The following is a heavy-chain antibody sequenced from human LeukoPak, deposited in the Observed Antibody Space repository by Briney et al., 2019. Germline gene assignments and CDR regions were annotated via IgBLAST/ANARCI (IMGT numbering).Heavy chain of an antibody. CDR2: INHSGST. CDR3: ARGEIAAAINFDY. D-gene: IGHD6-13*01. V-gene: IGHV4-34*01. CDR1: GGSFSGYY. J-gene: IGHJ4*02. Sequence: SETLSLTCAVYGGSFSGYYWSWIRQPPGKGLEWIGEINHSGSTNYNPSLKSRVTISVDTSKNQFSLKLSSVTAADTAVYYCARGEIAAAINFDYWGQGTLVTVSS.